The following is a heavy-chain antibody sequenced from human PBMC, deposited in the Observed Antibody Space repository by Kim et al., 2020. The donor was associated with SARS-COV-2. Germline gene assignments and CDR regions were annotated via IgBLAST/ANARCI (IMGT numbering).Heavy chain of an antibody. CDR2: ISGSGETK. Sequence: GGSLRLSCVASGFTLSDYYVAWVRQAPGKGPECISYISGSGETKTYTDSVRGRFTISRDDAQNSLFLQMHSLRVEDTAIYYCARAHTDEFFFYGMDVWGQCTAVTVSS. CDR3: ARAHTDEFFFYGMDV. CDR1: GFTLSDYY. V-gene: IGHV3-11*01. J-gene: IGHJ6*02.